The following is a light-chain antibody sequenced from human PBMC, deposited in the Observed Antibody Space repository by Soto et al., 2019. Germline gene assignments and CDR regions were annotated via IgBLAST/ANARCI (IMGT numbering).Light chain of an antibody. J-gene: IGKJ4*01. V-gene: IGKV1-33*01. CDR1: HDIKKY. CDR3: QQFDDLPLT. Sequence: DIKMTQSPSSLSASVGDRVTITCQASHDIKKYLNWYQQKAHKVPKLLIHDASTLATGVPSRFTGSGSGTDFTLTINSLQPEDVATYYCQQFDDLPLTFGGGTKVDI. CDR2: DAS.